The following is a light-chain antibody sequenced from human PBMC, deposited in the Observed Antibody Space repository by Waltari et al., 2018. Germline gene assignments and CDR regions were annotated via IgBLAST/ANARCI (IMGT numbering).Light chain of an antibody. CDR3: QQCYSTPYT. Sequence: DIVMTQSPDSLAVSLGERVTITCRSSQNLLYNSDNKNYLAWFQQKPGQPPKLLIYWASTRKSGVPARFSGSGSGTEFTLTISSLQAADVAVYYCQQCYSTPYTFGQGTKLEIK. CDR1: QNLLYNSDNKNY. CDR2: WAS. J-gene: IGKJ2*01. V-gene: IGKV4-1*01.